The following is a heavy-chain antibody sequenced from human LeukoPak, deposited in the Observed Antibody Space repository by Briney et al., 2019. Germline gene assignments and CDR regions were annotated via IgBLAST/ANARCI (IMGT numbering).Heavy chain of an antibody. CDR3: ATGSGTYSPDY. D-gene: IGHD3-10*01. Sequence: ASVKVSCKASGYXFTGQYLHWVRQAPGQGLEWMGWITPNSGGTNYAQKFQGRVTMTRDTSITTSYMELSRLRSDDTAVYFCATGSGTYSPDYWGQGTLVTVSS. CDR2: ITPNSGGT. J-gene: IGHJ4*02. V-gene: IGHV1-2*02. CDR1: GYXFTGQY.